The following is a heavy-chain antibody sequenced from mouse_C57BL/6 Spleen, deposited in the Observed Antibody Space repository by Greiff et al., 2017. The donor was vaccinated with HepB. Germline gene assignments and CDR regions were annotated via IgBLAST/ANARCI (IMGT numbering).Heavy chain of an antibody. CDR3: ARMDLYYAMDY. CDR1: GYAFSSYW. CDR2: IYPGDGDT. V-gene: IGHV1-80*01. Sequence: VQLQQSGAELVKPGASVKISCKASGYAFSSYWMNRVKQRPGKGLEWIGQIYPGDGDTNYNGKFKGKATLTADKSSSTAYMQLSSLTSEDSAVYFCARMDLYYAMDYWGQGTSVTVSS. J-gene: IGHJ4*01.